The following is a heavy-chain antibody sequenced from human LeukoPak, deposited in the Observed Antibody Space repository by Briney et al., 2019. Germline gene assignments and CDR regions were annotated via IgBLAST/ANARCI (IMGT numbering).Heavy chain of an antibody. CDR3: ARSAMVSQSYDY. J-gene: IGHJ4*02. Sequence: PSETLSLTCTVSGGSISSYYWSWIRQPPGKGLEWIGYIHYSGSTHYNPSLKSRVTISVDTSKNQFSLKLSSVTAADTAVYYCARSAMVSQSYDYWGQGTLVTVSS. D-gene: IGHD5-18*01. V-gene: IGHV4-59*12. CDR2: IHYSGST. CDR1: GGSISSYY.